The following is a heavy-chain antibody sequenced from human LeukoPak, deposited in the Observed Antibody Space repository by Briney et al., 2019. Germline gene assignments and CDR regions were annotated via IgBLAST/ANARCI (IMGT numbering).Heavy chain of an antibody. V-gene: IGHV1-24*01. CDR1: GYTLTELS. CDR3: ARGQDTIFGVVRSLDY. Sequence: ASVKVSCKVSGYTLTELSMHWVRQAPGKGLEWMGGFDPEDGETIYAQKFQGRVTMTEDASTDTAYMELSSLRSEDTAVYYCARGQDTIFGVVRSLDYWGQGTLVTVSS. J-gene: IGHJ4*02. CDR2: FDPEDGET. D-gene: IGHD3-3*01.